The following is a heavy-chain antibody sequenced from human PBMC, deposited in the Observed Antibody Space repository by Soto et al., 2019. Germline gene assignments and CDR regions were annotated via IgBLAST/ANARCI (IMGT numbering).Heavy chain of an antibody. CDR2: IYYSGTT. Sequence: SETLSLTCAVSGYSISSSNWWGWIRQPPGKGLEWIGYIYYSGTTYYNPSLKSRVTMSVDTSKNQFSLKLSSVTAADTAVYYCASLRTHGVWIFDYWVQGTLVTVSS. CDR1: GYSISSSNW. J-gene: IGHJ4*02. CDR3: ASLRTHGVWIFDY. V-gene: IGHV4-28*01. D-gene: IGHD4-17*01.